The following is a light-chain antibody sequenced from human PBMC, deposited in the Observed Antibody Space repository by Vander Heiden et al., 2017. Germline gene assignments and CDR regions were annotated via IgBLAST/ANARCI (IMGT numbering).Light chain of an antibody. J-gene: IGKJ1*01. CDR3: QQDDSYPRT. V-gene: IGKV1-8*01. Sequence: AIRMTQSPSSFSASTGDRVTITCRASQGISSYLAWYQQKPWKAPKLLIYAASTLQSGVPSRLSASPSGTDFTLTISCLHSEHFATYYCQQDDSYPRTSGQGTRVEIK. CDR1: QGISSY. CDR2: AAS.